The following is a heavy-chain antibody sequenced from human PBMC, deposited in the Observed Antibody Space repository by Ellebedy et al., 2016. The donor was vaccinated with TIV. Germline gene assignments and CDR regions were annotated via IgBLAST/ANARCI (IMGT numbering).Heavy chain of an antibody. CDR1: GGSLRFNH. CDR2: ISSSGTT. J-gene: IGHJ6*02. D-gene: IGHD1-26*01. V-gene: IGHV4-34*01. Sequence: SQTLSLTCXVYGGSLRFNHWTWIRQSPGKALEYIGEISSSGTTNYNPSLKSRVTISLDTSKDQFSLRLSSVTAADTAVYYCARLSGSYFYYYGMDVWGQGTTVTVSS. CDR3: ARLSGSYFYYYGMDV.